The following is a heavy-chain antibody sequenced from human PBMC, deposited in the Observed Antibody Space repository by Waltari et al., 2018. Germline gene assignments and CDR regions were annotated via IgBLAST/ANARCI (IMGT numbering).Heavy chain of an antibody. V-gene: IGHV3-7*01. Sequence: VQLVESGGGLVKPGGSLRLSWAAFGFTFSSSWMDWVRQAPGRGLEWVANIKEDGSEKYYVDSVKGRFIISRDNAKNSLYLQMTSLRVEDTAVYYCSRRLDAWGQGTTVTVSS. CDR2: IKEDGSEK. J-gene: IGHJ6*02. CDR3: SRRLDA. CDR1: GFTFSSSW.